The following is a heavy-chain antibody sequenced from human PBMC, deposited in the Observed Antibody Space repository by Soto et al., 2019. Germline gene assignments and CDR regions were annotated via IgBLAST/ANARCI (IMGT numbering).Heavy chain of an antibody. CDR3: ARRMITFGGVIVIPNADY. D-gene: IGHD3-16*02. V-gene: IGHV3-30-3*01. CDR2: ISYDGSNK. CDR1: GFTFSSYA. Sequence: VQLVESGGGVVQPGRSLRLSCAASGFTFSSYAMHWVRQAPGKGLEWVAVISYDGSNKYYADSVKGRFTISRDNSKNTLYLQMNSLRAEDTAVYYCARRMITFGGVIVIPNADYWGQGTLVTVSS. J-gene: IGHJ4*02.